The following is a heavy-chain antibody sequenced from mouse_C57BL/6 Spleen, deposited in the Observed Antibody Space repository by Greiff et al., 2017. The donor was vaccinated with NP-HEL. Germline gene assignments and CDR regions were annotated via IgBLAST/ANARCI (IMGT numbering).Heavy chain of an antibody. CDR1: GYTFTSYW. J-gene: IGHJ2*01. D-gene: IGHD1-1*01. CDR3: ARGGDGGY. V-gene: IGHV1-52*01. CDR2: IDPPDSET. Sequence: QVQLKQPGAELVRPGSSVKLSCKASGYTFTSYWMHWVKQRPIQGLEWIGNIDPPDSETHYNQKFKDKATLTVDKSSSTAYMQLSSLTSEDSAVYYCARGGDGGYWGQGTTLTVSS.